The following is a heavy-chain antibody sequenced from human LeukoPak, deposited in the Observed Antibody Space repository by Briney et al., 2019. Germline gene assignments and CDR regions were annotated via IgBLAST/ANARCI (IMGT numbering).Heavy chain of an antibody. V-gene: IGHV3-7*01. CDR1: GFTFSGYW. CDR3: ARDEYYDFWSGYYTFDY. D-gene: IGHD3-3*01. J-gene: IGHJ4*02. Sequence: GGSLRLSCAASGFTFSGYWMSWVRQAPGKGLEWVANIKQDGSEKYYVDSVKGRFTISRDNAKNSLYLQMNSLRAEDTAVYYCARDEYYDFWSGYYTFDYWGQGTLVTVSS. CDR2: IKQDGSEK.